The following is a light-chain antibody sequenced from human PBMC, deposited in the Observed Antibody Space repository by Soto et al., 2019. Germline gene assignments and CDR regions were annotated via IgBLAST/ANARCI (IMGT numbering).Light chain of an antibody. Sequence: DIQMTQSPSTLSASVGDRVTITCRASQTISSWLAWYQQKPGKAPNLLIYDASSLKSGVPSRFSGSGSGTEFTLTISSLQPNDFATYYCQQYRSYWTFGQGTKVEI. CDR3: QQYRSYWT. J-gene: IGKJ1*01. V-gene: IGKV1-5*01. CDR2: DAS. CDR1: QTISSW.